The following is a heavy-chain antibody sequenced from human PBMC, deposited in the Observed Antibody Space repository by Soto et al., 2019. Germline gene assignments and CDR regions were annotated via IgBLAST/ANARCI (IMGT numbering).Heavy chain of an antibody. Sequence: QVQLQESGPGLVKPSQTLSLTCTVSGGSISSGGYYWSWIRQHPGKGLEWIGYIYYSGSTYYNPSLTSRVTISVDTSKNQFSLKLSSVTAADTAVYYCARTDILTGYYPFDYWGQGTLVTVSS. CDR3: ARTDILTGYYPFDY. CDR1: GGSISSGGYY. V-gene: IGHV4-31*03. D-gene: IGHD3-9*01. J-gene: IGHJ4*02. CDR2: IYYSGST.